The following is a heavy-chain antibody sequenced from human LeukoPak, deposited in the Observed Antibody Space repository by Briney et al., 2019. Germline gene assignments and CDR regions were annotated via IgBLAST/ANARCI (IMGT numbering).Heavy chain of an antibody. J-gene: IGHJ4*02. CDR3: ARRGYYDSSGYYHY. D-gene: IGHD3-22*01. CDR1: GVASSGNY. CDR2: INHSGST. Sequence: SETLSLTCGVYGVASSGNYWSWIRQSPGKGLEWIGEINHSGSTNYNPSLKSRVTMSVDTSKNQFSLKLSSVTAADKAVYYCARRGYYDSSGYYHYWGQGTLVTVSS. V-gene: IGHV4-34*01.